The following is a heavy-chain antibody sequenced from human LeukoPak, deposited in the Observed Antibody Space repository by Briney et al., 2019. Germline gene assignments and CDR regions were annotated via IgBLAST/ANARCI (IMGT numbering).Heavy chain of an antibody. V-gene: IGHV3-66*01. D-gene: IGHD5-12*01. J-gene: IGHJ4*02. CDR3: SRDSSGYDYF. CDR2: ISSAGAT. CDR1: GFTVSSNY. Sequence: PGGSPRLSCAASGFTVSSNYMNWVRHAPGKGLEWVSVISSAGATYYAHSVQGRFTISRDNSKNTLYLQMNSLRAEDTAVYCGSRDSSGYDYFWGEGTLVPVSS.